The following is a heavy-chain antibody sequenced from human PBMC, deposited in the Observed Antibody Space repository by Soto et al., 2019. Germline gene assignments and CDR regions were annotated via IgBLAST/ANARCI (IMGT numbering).Heavy chain of an antibody. CDR1: GGSFSGYW. J-gene: IGHJ4*02. D-gene: IGHD6-13*01. V-gene: IGHV4-34*12. CDR2: IVHSGTT. Sequence: PSETLSLTCTVYGGSFSGYWWTWIRQPPGKALEWIGEIVHSGTTNYNPSLESRVTISVDTSKNQFSLRLSSVTAADTAMYFCARGQILPYSSTWRPFDSWGQGTLVTVSS. CDR3: ARGQILPYSSTWRPFDS.